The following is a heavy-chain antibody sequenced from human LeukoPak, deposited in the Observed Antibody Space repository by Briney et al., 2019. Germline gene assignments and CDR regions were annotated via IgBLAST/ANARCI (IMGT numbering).Heavy chain of an antibody. CDR3: ARDGGYSSSWYAFDI. CDR1: GGSISSSSYY. Sequence: TPSETLSLTCTVSGGSISSSSYYWGWIRQPPGKGLEWIGSIYYSGSTYYNPSLKSRVTISVDTSKNQFSLKLSSVTAADTAVYYCARDGGYSSSWYAFDIWGQGTMVTVSS. CDR2: IYYSGST. J-gene: IGHJ3*02. V-gene: IGHV4-39*07. D-gene: IGHD6-13*01.